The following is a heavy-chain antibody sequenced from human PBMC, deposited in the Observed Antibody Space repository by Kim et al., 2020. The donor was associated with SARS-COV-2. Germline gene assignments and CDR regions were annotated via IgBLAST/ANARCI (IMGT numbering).Heavy chain of an antibody. CDR2: ISGSGGST. J-gene: IGHJ3*02. D-gene: IGHD2-15*01. Sequence: GGSLRLSCAASGFTFSSYAMSWVRQAPGKGLEWVSAISGSGGSTYYADSVKGRFTISRDNSKNTLYLQMNSLRAEDTAVYYCAKDGPGGVVVAANRAFDIWGQGTMVTVSS. V-gene: IGHV3-23*01. CDR1: GFTFSSYA. CDR3: AKDGPGGVVVAANRAFDI.